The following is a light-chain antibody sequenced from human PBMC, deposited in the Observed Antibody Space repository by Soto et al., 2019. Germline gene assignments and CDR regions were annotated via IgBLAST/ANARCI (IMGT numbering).Light chain of an antibody. CDR3: SSYGGSNNLV. V-gene: IGLV2-8*01. CDR2: DVS. Sequence: QSALTQPPSASGSPGQSVTISCTGTSSDVGYYNYVSWYQQHPGKAPKLMIYDVSERPSGVPDRFSGYKAGNTASLTVSGLQVEDEADYYCSSYGGSNNLVFGGGTKVTVL. J-gene: IGLJ2*01. CDR1: SSDVGYYNY.